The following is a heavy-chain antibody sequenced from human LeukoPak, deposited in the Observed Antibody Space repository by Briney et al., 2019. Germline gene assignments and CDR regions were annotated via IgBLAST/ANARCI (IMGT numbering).Heavy chain of an antibody. D-gene: IGHD3-10*01. CDR1: SGSFSGYY. Sequence: PSETLSLTCAVYSGSFSGYYWSWIRQPPGKGLEWIGEINHSGSTNYNPSLKSRVTISVDTSKNQFSLKLSSVTAADTAVYYCARDISYYYGSGSSYNWFDPWGQGTLVTVSS. CDR2: INHSGST. V-gene: IGHV4-34*01. CDR3: ARDISYYYGSGSSYNWFDP. J-gene: IGHJ5*02.